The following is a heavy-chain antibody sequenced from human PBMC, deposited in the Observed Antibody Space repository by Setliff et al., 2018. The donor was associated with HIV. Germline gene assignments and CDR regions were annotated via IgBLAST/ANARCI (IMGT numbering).Heavy chain of an antibody. Sequence: KPSETLSLTCTVSGGSISSHYWSWIRQPPGKGPEWIGYISYSGISNYNPSLKSRVTISLDTSKNHFSLQLRSVTAADTAVYYCASLYNWNPRGGVGGAFDIWGQGTMVTVSS. CDR3: ASLYNWNPRGGVGGAFDI. CDR1: GGSISSHY. CDR2: ISYSGIS. J-gene: IGHJ3*02. D-gene: IGHD1-20*01. V-gene: IGHV4-59*11.